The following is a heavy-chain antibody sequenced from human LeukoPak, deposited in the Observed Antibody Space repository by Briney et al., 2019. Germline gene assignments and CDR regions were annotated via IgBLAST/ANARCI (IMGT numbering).Heavy chain of an antibody. CDR2: IRSKANSYAT. CDR3: TRGTYDYGESYYYYYYMDV. CDR1: GFTFSGSA. J-gene: IGHJ6*03. Sequence: GGSLRLSCAASGFTFSGSAMHWVRQASGKGLEWVGRIRSKANSYATAYAASVKGRFTISRDDSKNTAYLQMNSLKTEDTAVYYCTRGTYDYGESYYYYYYMDVWGKGTTVTVSS. D-gene: IGHD4-17*01. V-gene: IGHV3-73*01.